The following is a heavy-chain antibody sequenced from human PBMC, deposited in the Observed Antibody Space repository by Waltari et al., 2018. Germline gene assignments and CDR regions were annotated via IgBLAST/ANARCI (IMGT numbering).Heavy chain of an antibody. Sequence: QVQLQESGPGLVKPSPTLSLTCTVSGGSISSGGYYWSWIHPHPGKGLEWIGYIYYSGSTYYNPSLKSRVTISVDTSKNQFSLKLSSVTAADTAVYYCARDQGGDGYNCFDYWGQGTLVTVSS. CDR2: IYYSGST. V-gene: IGHV4-31*03. J-gene: IGHJ4*02. CDR1: GGSISSGGYY. D-gene: IGHD5-12*01. CDR3: ARDQGGDGYNCFDY.